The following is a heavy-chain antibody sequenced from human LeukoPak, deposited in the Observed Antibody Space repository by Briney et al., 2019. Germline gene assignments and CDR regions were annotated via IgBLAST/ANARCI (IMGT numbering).Heavy chain of an antibody. Sequence: SETLSLTCTVSGGSNSSSSYYWGWIRQPPGKGLEWIRSIYYSGSTYYNPSLKSRVTISVDTSKNQFSLKLSSVTAADTAVYYCARSILVVVPADDWYFDLWGRGTLVTVSS. D-gene: IGHD2-2*01. CDR1: GGSNSSSSYY. CDR2: IYYSGST. J-gene: IGHJ2*01. V-gene: IGHV4-39*01. CDR3: ARSILVVVPADDWYFDL.